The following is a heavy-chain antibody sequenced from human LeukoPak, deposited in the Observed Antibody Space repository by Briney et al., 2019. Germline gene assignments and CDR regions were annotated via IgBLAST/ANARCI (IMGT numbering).Heavy chain of an antibody. CDR2: IKQDGSEK. J-gene: IGHJ4*02. Sequence: GGSLRLSCAASGFTFSSSWMSWVRQAPGMGLEWVANIKQDGSEKYYVDSVKGRFTISRDNAKNSLYLQMNSLRAEDTAVYYCAIDDYFDYWGQGTLVTVSS. V-gene: IGHV3-7*01. CDR1: GFTFSSSW. CDR3: AIDDYFDY.